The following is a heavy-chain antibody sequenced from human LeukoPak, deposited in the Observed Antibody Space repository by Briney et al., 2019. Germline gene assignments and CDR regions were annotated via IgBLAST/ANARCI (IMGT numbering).Heavy chain of an antibody. Sequence: SSETLSLTCSVSGAFISSSSFYWGWIRQPPGKGLEWIGSIYYHNIGTTYYNPSLESRVTMSVDTSKNHFSLRLSSVTAADTAVYYCARQRYFDWLLSVFDIWGQGTMVTVSS. J-gene: IGHJ3*02. D-gene: IGHD3-9*01. CDR3: ARQRYFDWLLSVFDI. V-gene: IGHV4-39*01. CDR2: IYYHNIGTT. CDR1: GAFISSSSFY.